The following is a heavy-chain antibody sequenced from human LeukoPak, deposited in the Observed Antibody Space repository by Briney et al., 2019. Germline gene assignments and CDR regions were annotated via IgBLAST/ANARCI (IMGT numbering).Heavy chain of an antibody. D-gene: IGHD1-14*01. CDR3: AREDKPVVGYYYYGMDV. V-gene: IGHV3-11*01. Sequence: WVSYISSSGSTIYYADSVKGRFTISRDNAKNSLYLQMNSLRAEDKAVYLCAREDKPVVGYYYYGMDVWGQGTTVSVSS. J-gene: IGHJ6*01. CDR2: ISSSGSTI.